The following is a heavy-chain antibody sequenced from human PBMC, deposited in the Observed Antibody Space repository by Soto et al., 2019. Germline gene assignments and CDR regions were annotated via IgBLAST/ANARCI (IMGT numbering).Heavy chain of an antibody. CDR3: ARLDSSCWYHTPPNGFDP. CDR2: ISAYNGNT. V-gene: IGHV1-18*01. CDR1: GYTFTSYG. J-gene: IGHJ5*02. Sequence: ASVKVSCKASGYTFTSYGISWVRQAPGQGLEWMGWISAYNGNTNYAQKLQGRVTMTTDTSTSTAYMELRSLRSDDTAVYYCARLDSSCWYHTPPNGFDPWGQGTLVPVSS. D-gene: IGHD6-13*01.